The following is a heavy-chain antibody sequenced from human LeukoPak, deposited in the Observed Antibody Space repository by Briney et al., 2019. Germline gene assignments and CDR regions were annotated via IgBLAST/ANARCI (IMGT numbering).Heavy chain of an antibody. CDR1: GGTFSSYP. Sequence: SVKVSCQASGGTFSSYPISWVRQAPGQGLEWMGGIIPIFGTANYPQKFQGRVTITASESTSTAYKELSNLRSEDTAVYYCGRGRDSRGWYRYWGQGTLVTVSS. V-gene: IGHV1-69*13. D-gene: IGHD6-19*01. CDR3: GRGRDSRGWYRY. J-gene: IGHJ4*02. CDR2: IIPIFGTA.